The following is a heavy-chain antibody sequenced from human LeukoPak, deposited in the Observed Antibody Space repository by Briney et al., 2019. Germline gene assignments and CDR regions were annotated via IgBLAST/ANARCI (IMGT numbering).Heavy chain of an antibody. J-gene: IGHJ4*02. Sequence: GGSLRLSCAASGFTFSSYAVSWVRQAPGKGLEWVSDINGSGGSTYYADSVKGRFTISRDNSKNTLYLQMNSLRVGDTAIYYCAKRGVLWGQGTLVTVSS. V-gene: IGHV3-23*01. CDR3: AKRGVL. D-gene: IGHD3-10*01. CDR1: GFTFSSYA. CDR2: INGSGGST.